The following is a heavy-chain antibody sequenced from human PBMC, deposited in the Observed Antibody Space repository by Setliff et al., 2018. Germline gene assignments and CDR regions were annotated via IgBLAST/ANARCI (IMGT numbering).Heavy chain of an antibody. CDR3: ARDNPILGATDY. V-gene: IGHV4-59*08. CDR1: GGSISSYY. D-gene: IGHD1-26*01. J-gene: IGHJ4*02. Sequence: SETLSLTCTVSGGSISSYYWSWIRQPPGKGLEWIGYIYNSGSTNYNPSLKGRVTISVDTSRNQFSLNLTSVTAADTALYFCARDNPILGATDYWGQGALVTVSS. CDR2: IYNSGST.